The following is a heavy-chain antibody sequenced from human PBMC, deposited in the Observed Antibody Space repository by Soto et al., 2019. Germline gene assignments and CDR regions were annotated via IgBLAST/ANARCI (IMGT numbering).Heavy chain of an antibody. V-gene: IGHV5-51*01. Sequence: GESLKISCKGSGYSFTSYWIGWVRQMPGKGLEWMGIIYPGDSDTRYSPSFQGQVTISADKSISTAYLQWSSLKASDTAMYYCARHAYRGYDYYYYYMDVWGKGTTVPVSS. CDR3: ARHAYRGYDYYYYYMDV. CDR2: IYPGDSDT. D-gene: IGHD5-12*01. CDR1: GYSFTSYW. J-gene: IGHJ6*03.